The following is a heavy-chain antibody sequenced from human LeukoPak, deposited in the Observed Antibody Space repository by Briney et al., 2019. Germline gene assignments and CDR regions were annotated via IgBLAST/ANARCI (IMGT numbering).Heavy chain of an antibody. CDR2: IKNKIDGGST. CDR1: GFTFSSYG. V-gene: IGHV3-15*01. Sequence: GGSLRLSCAASGFTFSSYGMHWVRQAPGKGLEWVGRIKNKIDGGSTDYAAPVKGRFTISRDDSKNTLYLQMNSLKTEDTAVYYCTTFAMVRGVRDYWGQGTLVTVSS. D-gene: IGHD3-10*01. J-gene: IGHJ4*02. CDR3: TTFAMVRGVRDY.